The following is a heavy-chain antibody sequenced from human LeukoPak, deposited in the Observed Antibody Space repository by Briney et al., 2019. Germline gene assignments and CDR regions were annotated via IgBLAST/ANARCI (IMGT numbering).Heavy chain of an antibody. J-gene: IGHJ5*02. CDR3: ARAAMVTGPNWFDP. Sequence: GGSLRLSCAASGFTFSSYAMHWGRQAPGKGLEYVSAISSNGGSTYYANSVKGRFTISRDNSKNTLYLQMGSLRAEDMAVYYCARAAMVTGPNWFDPWGQGTLVTVSS. D-gene: IGHD5-18*01. CDR2: ISSNGGST. V-gene: IGHV3-64*01. CDR1: GFTFSSYA.